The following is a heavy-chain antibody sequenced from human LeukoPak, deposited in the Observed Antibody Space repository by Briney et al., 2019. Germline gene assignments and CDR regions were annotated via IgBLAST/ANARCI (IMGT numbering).Heavy chain of an antibody. CDR3: ARRGWFGARGDDY. V-gene: IGHV4-39*01. CDR2: IYYNGST. J-gene: IGHJ4*02. Sequence: PSETLSLTCTVSGGSISSSSYYWGWLRQPPGKGLEWFGSIYYNGSTYYNPSLKSRVTISVDTSKNQFFLKLSSVTAADTAVYYCARRGWFGARGDDYWGRGTLATVSS. D-gene: IGHD3-10*01. CDR1: GGSISSSSYY.